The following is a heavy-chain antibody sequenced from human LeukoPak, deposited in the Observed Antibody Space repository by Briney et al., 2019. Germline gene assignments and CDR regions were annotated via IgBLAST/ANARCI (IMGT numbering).Heavy chain of an antibody. D-gene: IGHD3-16*01. Sequence: SETLSLTCTVSGGSISSGGYYWSWIRQPPGKGLEWIGYIYQSGSTYYNPSLKSRVTISVDRSKNQFSLKLSSVTAADTAVYYCARDGRGKGSDSFDYWGQGTLVTVSS. CDR1: GGSISSGGYY. V-gene: IGHV4-30-2*01. CDR3: ARDGRGKGSDSFDY. CDR2: IYQSGST. J-gene: IGHJ4*02.